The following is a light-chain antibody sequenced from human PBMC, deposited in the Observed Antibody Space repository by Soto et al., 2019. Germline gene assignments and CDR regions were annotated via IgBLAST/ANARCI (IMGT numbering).Light chain of an antibody. CDR2: DAS. CDR1: QSVSSY. V-gene: IGKV3-11*01. J-gene: IGKJ5*01. CDR3: QQRSSWPQIT. Sequence: EIVLTQSPATLSLSPGERATLSCRASQSVSSYLTWYQQKPGQAPRLLIYDASNRATGIPARFSGSGSGTDFTLTISSLEPEDFAVYYCQQRSSWPQITFGQGTRLEIK.